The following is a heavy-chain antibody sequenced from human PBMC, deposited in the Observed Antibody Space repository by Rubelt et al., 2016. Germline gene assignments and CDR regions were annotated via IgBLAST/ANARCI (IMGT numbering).Heavy chain of an antibody. CDR3: ARHVAGSSHVKI. J-gene: IGHJ3*02. V-gene: IGHV4-34*11. D-gene: IGHD3-10*01. Sequence: QVQLQQWGAGLLKPSETLSLTCAVYGGSFSGYYWTWIRQPPGKGLEWIGYIYYSGSTNSSPSLKSRVTISVDTSRNQFSLKLGSVTAADTAVYYCARHVAGSSHVKIWGQGTMVTVSS. CDR2: IYYSGST. CDR1: GGSFSGYY.